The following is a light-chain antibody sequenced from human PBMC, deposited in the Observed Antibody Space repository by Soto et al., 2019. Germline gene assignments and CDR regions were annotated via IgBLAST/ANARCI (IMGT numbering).Light chain of an antibody. Sequence: DIQMTQSPSSLSASVGDRVTITCRASQSISGYLNWYQQKPGKAPKVLFSGASTLRNGVPSRFSGRGSGTDFTLTISSLQPEDVATYYCQQSLSTHLTFGGGTKVEIK. V-gene: IGKV1-39*01. CDR3: QQSLSTHLT. J-gene: IGKJ4*01. CDR1: QSISGY. CDR2: GAS.